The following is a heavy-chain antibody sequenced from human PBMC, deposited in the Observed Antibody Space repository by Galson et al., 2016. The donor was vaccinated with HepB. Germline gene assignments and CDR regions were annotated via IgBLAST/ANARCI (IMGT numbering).Heavy chain of an antibody. CDR1: GFNFRDHY. Sequence: SLRLSCAATGFNFRDHYMNWVRQAPGKGPEWVSYISSSSSYTNDADSVKGRFTISRDKAQNSLYLQMNSLRAEDTAVYYCARDPQLTYYYDSSGSHAFDIWGQGTMVTVSS. CDR3: ARDPQLTYYYDSSGSHAFDI. V-gene: IGHV3-11*05. J-gene: IGHJ3*02. D-gene: IGHD3-22*01. CDR2: ISSSSSYT.